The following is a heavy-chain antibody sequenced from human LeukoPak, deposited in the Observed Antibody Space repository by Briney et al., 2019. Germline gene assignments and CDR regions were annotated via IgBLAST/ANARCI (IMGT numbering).Heavy chain of an antibody. V-gene: IGHV3-33*01. CDR2: IWYDGSNK. CDR3: AREGPRGNSQFDY. D-gene: IGHD2/OR15-2a*01. Sequence: GRSLRLSCAASGFTFSSYGMHWVRQAPGKGLEWVAVIWYDGSNKYYADSVKGRLTISRDNSKNTLYLQMNSLRAEDTAIYYCAREGPRGNSQFDYWGQGTLVTVSS. J-gene: IGHJ4*02. CDR1: GFTFSSYG.